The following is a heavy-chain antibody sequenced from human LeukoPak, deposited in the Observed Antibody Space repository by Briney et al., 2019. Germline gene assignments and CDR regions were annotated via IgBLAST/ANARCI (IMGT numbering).Heavy chain of an antibody. V-gene: IGHV3-23*01. CDR2: ISGSGGST. CDR3: AKAYCGGHCYSGVDFFDY. J-gene: IGHJ4*02. Sequence: GGSLRLSCAASGFTFSSSGMSWVRQAPGKGLEWVSAISGSGGSTYNADSVRGRFTISRDNSKNTLYLQMNSLRAEDTAIYYCAKAYCGGHCYSGVDFFDYWGQGTLVTVSS. CDR1: GFTFSSSG. D-gene: IGHD2-21*02.